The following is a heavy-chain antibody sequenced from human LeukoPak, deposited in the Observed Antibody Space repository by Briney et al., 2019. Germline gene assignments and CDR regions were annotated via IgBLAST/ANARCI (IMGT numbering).Heavy chain of an antibody. D-gene: IGHD3-16*01. Sequence: GGSLRLSCAASGFTFSNSAMSWVRQAPGKGLEWVSAISGSGGSTYYADSVKGRFTISRDNSKNTVYLQMNSLRADDTAVYYYAKAPGGIVGYWGQGTLVTVSS. CDR3: AKAPGGIVGY. V-gene: IGHV3-23*01. CDR2: ISGSGGST. J-gene: IGHJ4*02. CDR1: GFTFSNSA.